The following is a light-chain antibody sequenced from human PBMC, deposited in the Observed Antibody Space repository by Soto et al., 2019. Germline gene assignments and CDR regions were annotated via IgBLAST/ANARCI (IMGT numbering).Light chain of an antibody. CDR3: LFVYSSAPV. CDR2: DAT. J-gene: IGLJ1*01. V-gene: IGLV7-46*01. CDR1: TGAVTSYHS. Sequence: QAVVTQEPSLTVSPGGTGTLTCGSSTGAVTSYHSPHWSQQRPGQAPKTLIYDATDKPSGTPVRFSGALVGDKAALTVSGAHAEDEAEYYCLFVYSSAPVFGLGSKLTVL.